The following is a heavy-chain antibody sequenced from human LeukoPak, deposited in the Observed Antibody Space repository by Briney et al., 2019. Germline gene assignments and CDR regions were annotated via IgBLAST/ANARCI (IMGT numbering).Heavy chain of an antibody. Sequence: ASVKVSCKASGYTFTSTAISWVRQAPGQGLEWLGWISASDGDTNYAQKFQDRGTMTTDTSTSTPYMELRSLRSDDTAVYYCAREPDSSGYFDYWGQGTLVTVSS. V-gene: IGHV1-18*01. D-gene: IGHD3-22*01. CDR3: AREPDSSGYFDY. CDR2: ISASDGDT. J-gene: IGHJ4*02. CDR1: GYTFTSTA.